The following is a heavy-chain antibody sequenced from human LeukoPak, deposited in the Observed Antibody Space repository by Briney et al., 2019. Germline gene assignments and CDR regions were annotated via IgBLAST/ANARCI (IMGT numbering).Heavy chain of an antibody. D-gene: IGHD4-17*01. Sequence: GGSLRLSCAASGFTFSSYSMNWVRQAPGKGLEWVSSISSSSSSYIYYADSVKGRFTISRDNAKNSLYLQMNSLRAEDTAVYYCARGGDYGDNFDYWGQGTLVTVSS. CDR1: GFTFSSYS. V-gene: IGHV3-21*01. CDR2: ISSSSSSYI. J-gene: IGHJ4*02. CDR3: ARGGDYGDNFDY.